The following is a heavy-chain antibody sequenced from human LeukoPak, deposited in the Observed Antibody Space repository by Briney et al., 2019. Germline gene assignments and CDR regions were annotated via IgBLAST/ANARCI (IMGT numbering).Heavy chain of an antibody. J-gene: IGHJ4*02. CDR1: GFTFISYA. V-gene: IGHV3-23*01. CDR3: AKDFGVVIHYFDY. Sequence: GGSLRLSCAASGFTFISYAMTWVRQAPGEGLEWVSGISRSGGSTYYADSVKGRFTISRDNSKNTLYLQMNSLRAEDTAVYYCAKDFGVVIHYFDYWGQGTLVTVSS. CDR2: ISRSGGST. D-gene: IGHD3-3*01.